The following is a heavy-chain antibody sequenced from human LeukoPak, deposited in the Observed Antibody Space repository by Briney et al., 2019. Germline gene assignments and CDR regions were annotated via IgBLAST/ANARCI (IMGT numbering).Heavy chain of an antibody. CDR2: TSYGGTNK. Sequence: GRSLRLSCAASGFTFSNYAMHWVRQAPGKGLEWVAVTSYGGTNKYHADFVKGRFTISRDNSKNTLYLQMNSLRAEDTAVYYCAREGIAVAEDAFDIWGQGTMVTVSS. CDR3: AREGIAVAEDAFDI. CDR1: GFTFSNYA. D-gene: IGHD6-19*01. J-gene: IGHJ3*02. V-gene: IGHV3-30-3*01.